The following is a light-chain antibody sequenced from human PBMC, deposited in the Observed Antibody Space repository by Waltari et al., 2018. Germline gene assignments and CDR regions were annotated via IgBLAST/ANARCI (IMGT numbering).Light chain of an antibody. J-gene: IGLJ1*01. Sequence: QSALTQPPSTSGTPGPRVTISCSGSNSHIGATTVNWYHVLPGTAPKPLIYGNAQRPSGVPDRFSASKSGSSASLAISGLQSEDEADYYCAAWDDRLFGPVFGTGTEVTVL. CDR1: NSHIGATT. CDR3: AAWDDRLFGPV. CDR2: GNA. V-gene: IGLV1-44*01.